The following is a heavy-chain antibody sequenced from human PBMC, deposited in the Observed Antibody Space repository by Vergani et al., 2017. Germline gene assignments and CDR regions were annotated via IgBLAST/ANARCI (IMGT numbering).Heavy chain of an antibody. J-gene: IGHJ3*02. V-gene: IGHV4-61*02. Sequence: QAQLQESGPRLVKPSQTLSLTCSFSGGSLDIHSQTWGWIRPPAGEGLEWIGLIDVKGNSNFSPSLESRVTMSADASRGRFSLNRRSVTTSHTAEYYCVRVLDTSYILGAFDIWGQGIKVTVSS. CDR3: VRVLDTSYILGAFDI. D-gene: IGHD2-21*01. CDR1: GGSLDIHSQT. CDR2: IDVKGNS.